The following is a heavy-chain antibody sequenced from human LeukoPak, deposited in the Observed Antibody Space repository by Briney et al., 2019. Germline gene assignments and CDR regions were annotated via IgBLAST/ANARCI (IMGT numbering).Heavy chain of an antibody. J-gene: IGHJ4*02. CDR3: ARNDSVAGTTFDY. CDR1: GGSFSGYY. Sequence: TSSETLSLTCAVYGGSFSGYYWSWIRQPPGKGLEWIGEINHSGSTKHNPSLKSRVTISVDTSKNQFSLKLGSVTAADTAVYYCARNDSVAGTTFDYWGQGTLVTVCS. CDR2: INHSGST. D-gene: IGHD6-19*01. V-gene: IGHV4-34*01.